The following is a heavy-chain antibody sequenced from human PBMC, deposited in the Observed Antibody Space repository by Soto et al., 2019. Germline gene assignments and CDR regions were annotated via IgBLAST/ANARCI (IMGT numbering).Heavy chain of an antibody. Sequence: QTGGSLRLSCAASGFTFNSCAMTWVRQAPGKGLEWVSTIVGSGSRTFYADSVKGRFTISRDNSKNMLYLQMDGLRTEDTAVYYCAKEYVVTSIADAFDIWGQGTMVTVSS. D-gene: IGHD2-15*01. J-gene: IGHJ3*02. CDR3: AKEYVVTSIADAFDI. V-gene: IGHV3-23*01. CDR2: IVGSGSRT. CDR1: GFTFNSCA.